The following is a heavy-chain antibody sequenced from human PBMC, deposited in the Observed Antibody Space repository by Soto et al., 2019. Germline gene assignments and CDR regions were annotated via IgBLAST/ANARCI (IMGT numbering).Heavy chain of an antibody. Sequence: QLQLQESGPGLAKPSETLSLICTVSGGSISSGSYYWGWIRQPPGKGLEWIGNIYHSGSTTYNSSIKSRVTISVDASKNQFSLKLSSVTAADTALYYCARLTVSRGFAYWGQGTLVSVSS. CDR1: GGSISSGSYY. D-gene: IGHD4-17*01. J-gene: IGHJ4*02. V-gene: IGHV4-39*01. CDR3: ARLTVSRGFAY. CDR2: IYHSGST.